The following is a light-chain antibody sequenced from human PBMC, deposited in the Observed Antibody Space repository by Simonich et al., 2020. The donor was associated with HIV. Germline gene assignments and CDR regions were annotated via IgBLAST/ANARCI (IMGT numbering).Light chain of an antibody. CDR1: NIGSKS. V-gene: IGLV3-21*03. CDR2: DDS. CDR3: QVWDTSSDHPRV. Sequence: SYVLAQPPSVSVAPGKTARITCGGNNIGSKSVHWYQQKPGQAPVLVGYDDSHRPSGIPERFSGSNSGNTATLTISRVEAGDEADYSCQVWDTSSDHPRVFGGGTKLTVL. J-gene: IGLJ2*01.